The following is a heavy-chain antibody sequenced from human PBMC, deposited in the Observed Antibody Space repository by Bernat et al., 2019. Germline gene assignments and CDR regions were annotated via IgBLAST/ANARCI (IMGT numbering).Heavy chain of an antibody. CDR2: INWNGGST. Sequence: EVQLVESGGGVVRPGGSLRLSCAASGFTFDDYGMSWVRQAPGKGLEWVSGINWNGGSTGYADSVKGRFTISRDNAKNSLYLQMNSLRAEDTALYYCARARTTVTTPRHYGMDVWGQGTTVTVSS. CDR3: ARARTTVTTPRHYGMDV. V-gene: IGHV3-20*04. J-gene: IGHJ6*02. CDR1: GFTFDDYG. D-gene: IGHD4-17*01.